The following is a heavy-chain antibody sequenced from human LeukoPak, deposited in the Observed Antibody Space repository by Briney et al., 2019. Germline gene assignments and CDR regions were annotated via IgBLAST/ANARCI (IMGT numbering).Heavy chain of an antibody. J-gene: IGHJ4*02. CDR1: GFTFSSYA. D-gene: IGHD2-21*01. Sequence: PGGSMRLSCAASGFTFSSYAMSWVRQAPGKGMEWVSAISGSGGSTYYADSVKGRFTISRDNSKNTLYLQMSSLRAEDTAVYYCARDTDWSFDYWGQGILVTVSS. CDR2: ISGSGGST. CDR3: ARDTDWSFDY. V-gene: IGHV3-23*01.